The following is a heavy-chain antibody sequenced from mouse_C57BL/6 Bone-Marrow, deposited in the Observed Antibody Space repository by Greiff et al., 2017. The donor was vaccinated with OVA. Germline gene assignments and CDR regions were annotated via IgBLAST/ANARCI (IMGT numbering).Heavy chain of an antibody. Sequence: VQLQQPGTELVKPGASVKLSCKASGYTFTSYWMHWVKQRPGQGLEWIGKINTSNGGTNYNEKFKSKATLTVDNTSITAYMQLSSRTSEDSAVYYCARGGHLRPYYVDDWGQGTTLTVSS. J-gene: IGHJ2*01. V-gene: IGHV1-53*01. CDR2: INTSNGGT. CDR1: GYTFTSYW. D-gene: IGHD3-2*02. CDR3: ARGGHLRPYYVDD.